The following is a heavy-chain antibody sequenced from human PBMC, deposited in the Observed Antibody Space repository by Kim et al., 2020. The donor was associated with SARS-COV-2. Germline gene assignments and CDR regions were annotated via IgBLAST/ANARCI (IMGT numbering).Heavy chain of an antibody. Sequence: VKGRFTISRDNAKNSLYLQMNSLRAEDTAVYYCAREYCSGGSCYSAVWDYWGQGTLVTVSS. CDR3: AREYCSGGSCYSAVWDY. D-gene: IGHD2-15*01. V-gene: IGHV3-11*06. J-gene: IGHJ4*02.